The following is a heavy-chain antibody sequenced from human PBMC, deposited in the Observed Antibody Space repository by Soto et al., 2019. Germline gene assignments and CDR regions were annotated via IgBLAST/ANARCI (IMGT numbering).Heavy chain of an antibody. J-gene: IGHJ4*02. V-gene: IGHV3-33*01. D-gene: IGHD5-12*01. Sequence: GGSLRLSCAASGFTFSSYGMHWVRQAPGKGLEWVAVIWYDGSNKYYADSVKGRFTISRDNSKNTLYLQMNSLRAEDTAVYYCARDHSLRDGYKTKPGKLDYWGQGTLVTVSS. CDR1: GFTFSSYG. CDR2: IWYDGSNK. CDR3: ARDHSLRDGYKTKPGKLDY.